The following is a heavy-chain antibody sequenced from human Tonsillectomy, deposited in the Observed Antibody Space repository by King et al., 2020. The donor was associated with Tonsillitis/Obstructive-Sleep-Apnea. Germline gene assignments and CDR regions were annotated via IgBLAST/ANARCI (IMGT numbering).Heavy chain of an antibody. V-gene: IGHV4-4*02. D-gene: IGHD3-3*01. J-gene: IGHJ5*02. CDR3: ARKNVLRFLEWLEWFDP. CDR1: GGSISSSNW. CDR2: IYHSGST. Sequence: QLQESGPGLVKPSGTLSLTCAVSGGSISSSNWWSWVRQPPGKGLEWIGEIYHSGSTNYNPSLKSRVTISVDKSKNQFSLKLSSVTAADTAVYYCARKNVLRFLEWLEWFDPWGQGTLVTVSS.